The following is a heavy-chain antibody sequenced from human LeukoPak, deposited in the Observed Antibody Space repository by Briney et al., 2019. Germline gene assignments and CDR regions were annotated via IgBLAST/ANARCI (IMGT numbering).Heavy chain of an antibody. D-gene: IGHD3-10*01. J-gene: IGHJ3*02. Sequence: GASVKVSCKASGGTFSSYAISWVRQAPGQGLEWMGRIIPILGIANYAQKFQGRVTITADKSTSTAYMELSSLRSEDTAVYYCARRVSDGAFDIWGQGTMVTASS. CDR3: ARRVSDGAFDI. V-gene: IGHV1-69*04. CDR1: GGTFSSYA. CDR2: IIPILGIA.